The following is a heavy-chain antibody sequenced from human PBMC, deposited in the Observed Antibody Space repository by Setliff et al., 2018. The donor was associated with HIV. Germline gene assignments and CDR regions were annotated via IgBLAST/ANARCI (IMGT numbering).Heavy chain of an antibody. CDR1: GGSISSSSYY. CDR2: MCYSGST. Sequence: SETLSLTCTVSGGSISSSSYYWGWVRQPPGKGLEWIGSMCYSGSTYYTPSLKSRITISLDTSKNQFSLRMRSVTAADTAVYYCARVFVDTAVLRVLEYYFDSWGRGILVTVS. D-gene: IGHD5-18*01. CDR3: ARVFVDTAVLRVLEYYFDS. V-gene: IGHV4-39*07. J-gene: IGHJ4*02.